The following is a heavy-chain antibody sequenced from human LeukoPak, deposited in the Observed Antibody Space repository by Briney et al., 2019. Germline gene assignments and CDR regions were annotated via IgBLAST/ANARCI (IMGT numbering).Heavy chain of an antibody. D-gene: IGHD3-22*01. Sequence: PSETLSLTCTVSGGSISSYYWSWIRQPPGKGLEWIGYIYYSGSTNYNPSLKSRVTISVDTSKNQFSLKLSSVTAADTAVYYCARDRYYYDSSGYYPAYWYFDLWGRGTLVTVSS. J-gene: IGHJ2*01. CDR2: IYYSGST. CDR1: GGSISSYY. CDR3: ARDRYYYDSSGYYPAYWYFDL. V-gene: IGHV4-59*01.